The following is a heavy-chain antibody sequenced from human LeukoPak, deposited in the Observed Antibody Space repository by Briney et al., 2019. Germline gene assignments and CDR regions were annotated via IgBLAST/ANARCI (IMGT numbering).Heavy chain of an antibody. J-gene: IGHJ4*02. CDR3: ARGAAAGLDY. Sequence: GRSLRLSCAASGFTFSSYAMHWVRQAPGKGLEWVAFISYDGNIKYYADSLKGRFSISRDNSKNNLYLHMTSLKIDDTAVYYCARGAAAGLDYWGQGSLVTVSS. CDR1: GFTFSSYA. CDR2: ISYDGNIK. V-gene: IGHV3-30-3*01. D-gene: IGHD6-13*01.